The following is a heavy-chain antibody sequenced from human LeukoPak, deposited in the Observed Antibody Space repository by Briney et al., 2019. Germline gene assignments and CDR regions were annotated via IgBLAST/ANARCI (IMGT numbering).Heavy chain of an antibody. CDR2: IHYRGSI. Sequence: PSETLSLTCSVSGGSMVTSSYYWGWIRQPPEKGLDWIASIHYRGSIYYNPSLKSRVTMSVDTSKSQVSLRLTSVTAADSATYYCVRHDWDAYGLKAFDPWGQVTLVIVSS. D-gene: IGHD3-16*01. CDR3: VRHDWDAYGLKAFDP. J-gene: IGHJ5*02. V-gene: IGHV4-39*01. CDR1: GGSMVTSSYY.